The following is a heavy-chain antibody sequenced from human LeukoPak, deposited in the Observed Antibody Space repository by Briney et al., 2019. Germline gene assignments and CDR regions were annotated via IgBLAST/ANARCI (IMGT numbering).Heavy chain of an antibody. Sequence: TGGSLRLSCAASGFTFSSYAMSWVRQAPGKGLEWVSAISGSGGSTYYADSVKGRFTISRDNSKNTLYLQMNSLRAEDTAVYYCAKDSKLMYYYDSSGYGWLDYWGQGTLVTVSS. CDR3: AKDSKLMYYYDSSGYGWLDY. D-gene: IGHD3-22*01. J-gene: IGHJ4*02. CDR2: ISGSGGST. V-gene: IGHV3-23*01. CDR1: GFTFSSYA.